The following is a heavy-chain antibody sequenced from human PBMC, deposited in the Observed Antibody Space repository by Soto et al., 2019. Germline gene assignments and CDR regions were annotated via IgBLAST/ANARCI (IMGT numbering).Heavy chain of an antibody. D-gene: IGHD5-12*01. CDR1: GGTFSSCA. J-gene: IGHJ4*02. CDR3: ARDRRFGMATINFLDY. V-gene: IGHV1-69*13. Sequence: SVKVSCKASGGTFSSCAISWVRQAPGQGLEWMGGIIPIFGTANYAQKFQGRVTITADESTSTAYMELSSLRSEDTAVYYCARDRRFGMATINFLDYWGQGTLVTVSS. CDR2: IIPIFGTA.